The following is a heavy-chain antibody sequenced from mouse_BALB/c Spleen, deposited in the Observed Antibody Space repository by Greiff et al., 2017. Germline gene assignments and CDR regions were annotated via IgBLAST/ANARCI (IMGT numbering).Heavy chain of an antibody. CDR2: IRNKANGYTT. Sequence: EVQRVESGGGLVQPGGSLRLSCATSGFTFTDYYMSWVRQPPGKALEWLGFIRNKANGYTTEYSASVKGRFTISRDNSQSILYLQMNTLRAEDSATYYCARGNDYDEGDWFAYWGQGTLVTVSA. CDR1: GFTFTDYY. D-gene: IGHD2-4*01. V-gene: IGHV7-3*02. J-gene: IGHJ3*01. CDR3: ARGNDYDEGDWFAY.